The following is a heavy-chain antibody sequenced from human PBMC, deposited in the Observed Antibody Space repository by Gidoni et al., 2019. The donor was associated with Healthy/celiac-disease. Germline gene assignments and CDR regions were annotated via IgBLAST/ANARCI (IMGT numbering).Heavy chain of an antibody. D-gene: IGHD3-22*01. J-gene: IGHJ6*02. V-gene: IGHV1-2*04. CDR1: GYTFTGYY. CDR2: INPNSGGT. Sequence: QVQLVQSGAEVKKPGASVKVSCMASGYTFTGYYMHWVRQAPGQGLEWMGWINPNSGGTNYAQKFQGWVTMTRDTSISTAYMELSRLRSDDTAVYYCARGYYDSPYYYYGMDVWGQGTTVTVSS. CDR3: ARGYYDSPYYYYGMDV.